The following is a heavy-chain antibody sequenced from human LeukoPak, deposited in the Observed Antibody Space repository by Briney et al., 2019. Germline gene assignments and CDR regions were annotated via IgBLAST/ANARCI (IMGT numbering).Heavy chain of an antibody. D-gene: IGHD2-21*01. Sequence: SETLSLTCAVSGDSISRGHWWTWVRQPPGKGLEWIGEIFHTGNTNYNPSLKSRVTMSVDKSKNQFSLNLTSVTATDTAVYYCARNHDWAFDYWGQGTLATVSS. CDR3: ARNHDWAFDY. CDR2: IFHTGNT. V-gene: IGHV4-4*02. CDR1: GDSISRGHW. J-gene: IGHJ4*02.